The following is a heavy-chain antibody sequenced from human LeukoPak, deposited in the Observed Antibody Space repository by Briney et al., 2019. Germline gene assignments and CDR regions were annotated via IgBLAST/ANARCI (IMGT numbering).Heavy chain of an antibody. CDR1: GFTFSNAW. CDR3: ARAGYYYDSSGLFDY. J-gene: IGHJ4*02. Sequence: GSLRLSCAASGFTFSNAWMSWVRQAPGKGLEWIGSIYHSGSTYYNPSLKSRVTISVDTSKNQFSLKLSSVTAADTAVYYCARAGYYYDSSGLFDYWGQGTLVTVSS. V-gene: IGHV4-38-2*01. D-gene: IGHD3-22*01. CDR2: IYHSGST.